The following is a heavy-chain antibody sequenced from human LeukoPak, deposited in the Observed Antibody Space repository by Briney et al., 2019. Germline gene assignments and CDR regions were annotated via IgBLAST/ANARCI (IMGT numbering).Heavy chain of an antibody. J-gene: IGHJ4*02. Sequence: SVKVSCKASGGTFSSYVVDWVRQAPGQGLEWMGRIIPVFGSANYAQKFQGRVTITADETTSTAYMELTSLRSEDTAVYYCARRRIVATRSPIDYWGQGTLVIVSS. CDR1: GGTFSSYV. CDR2: IIPVFGSA. D-gene: IGHD5-12*01. V-gene: IGHV1-69*13. CDR3: ARRRIVATRSPIDY.